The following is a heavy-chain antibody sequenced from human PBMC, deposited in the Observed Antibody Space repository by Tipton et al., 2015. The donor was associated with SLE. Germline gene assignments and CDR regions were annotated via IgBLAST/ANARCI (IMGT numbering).Heavy chain of an antibody. CDR3: ARIGPYSSSSDFDY. D-gene: IGHD6-6*01. Sequence: TLSLTCAVSGYSISSGYYWGWIRQPPGKGLEWIGSIYYSGSTYYNPSLKSRVTISVDTSKNQISLKLSSVTAADTAVYYCARIGPYSSSSDFDYWGQGTLVTVSS. CDR2: IYYSGST. V-gene: IGHV4-38-2*01. J-gene: IGHJ4*02. CDR1: GYSISSGYY.